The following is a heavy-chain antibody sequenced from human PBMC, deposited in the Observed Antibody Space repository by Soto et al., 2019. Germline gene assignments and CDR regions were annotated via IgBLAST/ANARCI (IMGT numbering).Heavy chain of an antibody. CDR3: AIVLDYDYDRESYPLYCLDP. CDR2: ISSSSSYI. V-gene: IGHV3-21*01. CDR1: GFTFSSYI. D-gene: IGHD3-16*02. J-gene: IGHJ5*02. Sequence: PGGSLRLSCAASGFTFSSYIMNWVRHAPGKGQEWVSSISSSSSYIYYADSVKGRITISRDNAKNSLYLQMNSLRAEDTAVYYCAIVLDYDYDRESYPLYCLDPWGQGTLVIVSS.